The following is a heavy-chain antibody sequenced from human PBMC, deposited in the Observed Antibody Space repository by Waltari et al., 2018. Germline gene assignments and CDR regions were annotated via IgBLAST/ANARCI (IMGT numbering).Heavy chain of an antibody. D-gene: IGHD5-18*01. Sequence: QVQLQESGPGLVQPSETLSLTCNVSGGSLSSYYWSWIRQPPGKGLEWIGYIYYSGSTNYNPSLKSRVTISVDTSKNQFSLKLSSVTAADTAVYYCARSRGYSYGVDYWGQGTLVTVSS. J-gene: IGHJ4*02. V-gene: IGHV4-59*01. CDR1: GGSLSSYY. CDR2: IYYSGST. CDR3: ARSRGYSYGVDY.